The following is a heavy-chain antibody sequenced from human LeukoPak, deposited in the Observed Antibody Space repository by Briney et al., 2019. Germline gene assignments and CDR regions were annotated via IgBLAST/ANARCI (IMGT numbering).Heavy chain of an antibody. CDR1: GFTFSSYG. D-gene: IGHD1-14*01. CDR3: AKVAGIRTTAFDY. Sequence: PGGSLRLSCAASGFTFSSYGMHWARQAPGKGLEWVAVISYDGSNKYYADSVKGRFTISRDNSKNTLYLQMNSLRAEDTAVYYCAKVAGIRTTAFDYWGQGTLVTVSS. J-gene: IGHJ4*02. CDR2: ISYDGSNK. V-gene: IGHV3-30*18.